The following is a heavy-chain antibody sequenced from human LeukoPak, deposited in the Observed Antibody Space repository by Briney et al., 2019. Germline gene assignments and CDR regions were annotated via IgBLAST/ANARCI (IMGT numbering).Heavy chain of an antibody. CDR1: GFTLSSYA. D-gene: IGHD3-9*01. Sequence: GRSLRLSCAASGFTLSSYAMHWVRQAPGKGLEWVAVISYDGSNKYYADSVKGRFTISRDNSKNTLYLQMNSLRAEDTAVYYCARVGGVGILTGYELDPWGQGTLVTVSS. J-gene: IGHJ5*02. CDR2: ISYDGSNK. CDR3: ARVGGVGILTGYELDP. V-gene: IGHV3-30*04.